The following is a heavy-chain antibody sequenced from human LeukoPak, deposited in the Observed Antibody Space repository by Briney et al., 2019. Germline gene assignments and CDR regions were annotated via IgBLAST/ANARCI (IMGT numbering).Heavy chain of an antibody. D-gene: IGHD3-16*02. CDR1: GYTFTSYS. Sequence: ASVKVSCKASGYTFTSYSLNWVRQAPGQGLEWMGWINTNTGNPTYAQGFTGRFVFSLDTSVSTAYLQISSLKAEDTAVYYCAREVEGELSLTPFDYWGQGTLVTVSS. CDR2: INTNTGNP. J-gene: IGHJ4*02. V-gene: IGHV7-4-1*02. CDR3: AREVEGELSLTPFDY.